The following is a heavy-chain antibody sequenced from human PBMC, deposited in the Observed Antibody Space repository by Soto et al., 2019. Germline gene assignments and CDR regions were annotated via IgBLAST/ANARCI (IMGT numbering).Heavy chain of an antibody. D-gene: IGHD3-10*01. V-gene: IGHV3-30*18. J-gene: IGHJ5*01. Sequence: GGSLRLSCAASGFTFSSYAMSWVRQAPGKGLEWVALISYDGGDFYYADSVKGRFTISRDNSKHTLSLQMDSLRVEDTAVYYCAKDFGAWSDSWGQGTLVTVSS. CDR2: ISYDGGDF. CDR3: AKDFGAWSDS. CDR1: GFTFSSYA.